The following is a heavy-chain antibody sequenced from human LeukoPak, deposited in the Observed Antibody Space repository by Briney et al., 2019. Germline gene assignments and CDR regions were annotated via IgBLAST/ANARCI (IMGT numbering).Heavy chain of an antibody. CDR2: INPNSGGT. D-gene: IGHD3-22*01. CDR3: AREGERNYYYDSSGFDY. J-gene: IGHJ4*02. CDR1: GYTFTGYY. Sequence: GASVKVSCKASGYTFTGYYMHWVRQAPGQGLEWMGWINPNSGGTNYAQKFQGRVTMTRGTSISTAYMELSRLRSDDTAVYYCAREGERNYYYDSSGFDYWGQGTLVTVSS. V-gene: IGHV1-2*02.